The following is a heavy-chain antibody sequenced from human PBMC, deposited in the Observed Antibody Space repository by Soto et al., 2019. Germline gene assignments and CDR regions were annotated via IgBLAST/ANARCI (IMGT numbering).Heavy chain of an antibody. D-gene: IGHD3-22*01. CDR1: GGSFSSGDYY. CDR2: IYYSGST. CDR3: ARGDYYYVSSGHFFNAFDI. J-gene: IGHJ3*02. Sequence: QVQLQESGPGLVKPSQTLSLTCTVSGGSFSSGDYYYNWIRQPPGKGLEWNGYIYYSGSTYYNPSLKSRLTISVDTSKNQFSLKLSSVTAADTAVYYCARGDYYYVSSGHFFNAFDIWGQGRMVTVSS. V-gene: IGHV4-30-4*08.